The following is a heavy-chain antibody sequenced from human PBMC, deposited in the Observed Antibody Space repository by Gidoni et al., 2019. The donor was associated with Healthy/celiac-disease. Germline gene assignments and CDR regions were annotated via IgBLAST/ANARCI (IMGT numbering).Heavy chain of an antibody. V-gene: IGHV4-34*01. CDR1: GGSFSGYY. Sequence: QVQLQQWGAGLLKPSETLSLTCAVYGGSFSGYYWSWIRQPPGTGLEWIGEINHSGSTNYNPSLKSRVTISVDTSKNQFSLKLSSVTAADTAVYYCAREHRRIAAADYWGQGTLVTVSS. CDR3: AREHRRIAAADY. J-gene: IGHJ4*02. D-gene: IGHD6-13*01. CDR2: INHSGST.